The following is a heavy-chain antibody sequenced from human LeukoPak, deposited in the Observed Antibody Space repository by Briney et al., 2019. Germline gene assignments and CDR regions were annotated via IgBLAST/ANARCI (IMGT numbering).Heavy chain of an antibody. J-gene: IGHJ6*02. V-gene: IGHV1-18*01. D-gene: IGHD1-7*01. CDR2: ISAYNGNT. CDR1: GYTFTSYG. Sequence: ASVKVSCKASGYTFTSYGISWVRHAPGQGLEWMGWISAYNGNTNYAQKLQGRVTMTTDTSTSTAYMELRSLRSDDTAVYYCARDRRLGITGTTYYGMDVWGQGTTVTVSS. CDR3: ARDRRLGITGTTYYGMDV.